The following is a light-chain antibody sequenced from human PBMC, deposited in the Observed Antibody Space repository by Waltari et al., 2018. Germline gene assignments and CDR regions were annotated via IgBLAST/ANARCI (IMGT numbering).Light chain of an antibody. V-gene: IGLV2-14*03. CDR2: DVS. Sequence: HSALTQPASVSGSPGQSITIPCPGTSSDVGGYNYVSWYQQHPGKAPKLMIYDVSNRPSGVSNRFSGSKSGNTASLTISGLQAEDEADYYCSSYISSSTLELFGGGTSLTVL. CDR1: SSDVGGYNY. J-gene: IGLJ2*01. CDR3: SSYISSSTLEL.